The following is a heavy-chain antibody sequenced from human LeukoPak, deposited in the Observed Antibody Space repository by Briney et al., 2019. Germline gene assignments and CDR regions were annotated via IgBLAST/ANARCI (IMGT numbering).Heavy chain of an antibody. D-gene: IGHD3-10*01. CDR1: GGSFSGYY. CDR3: ARGPPGFYYGSGGYGSV. Sequence: SETLSLTCAVYGGSFSGYYWSWIRQPPGKGLEWIGEINHSGSTNYNPSLKSRVTISVVTSKNQFSLKLSSVTAANTAVYYCARGPPGFYYGSGGYGSVWGKGTTVTVSS. CDR2: INHSGST. J-gene: IGHJ6*04. V-gene: IGHV4-34*01.